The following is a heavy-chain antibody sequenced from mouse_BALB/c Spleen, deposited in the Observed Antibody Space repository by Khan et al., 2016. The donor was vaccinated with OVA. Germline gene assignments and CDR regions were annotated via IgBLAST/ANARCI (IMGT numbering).Heavy chain of an antibody. D-gene: IGHD2-10*01. CDR1: GFSLTNYG. J-gene: IGHJ4*01. Sequence: QVQLKESGPGLAAPSQSLSITCTISGFSLTNYGVHWVRQPPGKGLEWLVVIWSDGSTTYNSAFKSRLTITKDNSQSQVFLKMNSLQTDDTAIYFCARQPYHHYNIMDYWGQGTSVTVSS. V-gene: IGHV2-6-1*01. CDR2: IWSDGST. CDR3: ARQPYHHYNIMDY.